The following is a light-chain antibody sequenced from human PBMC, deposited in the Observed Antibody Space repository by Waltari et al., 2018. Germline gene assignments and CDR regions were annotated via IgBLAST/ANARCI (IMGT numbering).Light chain of an antibody. CDR2: DAS. V-gene: IGKV1-13*02. CDR1: QDISNA. CDR3: QHFNSYPPWT. Sequence: AVQLTQSPSSLSASVGDRVSITCRASQDISNALAWYQQKAGKPPKLLIYDASTLESGVPSKFSGSGSVTYFTLTISSLQPEDFATYYCQHFNSYPPWTFGQGTNLEI. J-gene: IGKJ2*01.